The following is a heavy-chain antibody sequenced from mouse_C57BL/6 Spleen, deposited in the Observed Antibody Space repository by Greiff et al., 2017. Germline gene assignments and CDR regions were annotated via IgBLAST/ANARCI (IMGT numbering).Heavy chain of an antibody. Sequence: EVKLVESGGDLVKPGGSLKLSCAASGSTFSSYGMSWVRQTPDKRLEWVATISSGGSYTYYPDSVKGRFTISRDNAKNTVYLQMSSLKSEDTAMYYCARKGYYDSSYYAMDDWGQGTSVTVSS. CDR2: ISSGGSYT. V-gene: IGHV5-6*01. CDR3: ARKGYYDSSYYAMDD. CDR1: GSTFSSYG. D-gene: IGHD1-1*01. J-gene: IGHJ4*01.